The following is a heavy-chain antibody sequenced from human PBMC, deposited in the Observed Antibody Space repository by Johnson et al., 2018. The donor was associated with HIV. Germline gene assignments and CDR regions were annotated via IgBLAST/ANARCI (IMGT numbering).Heavy chain of an antibody. CDR1: GFTFSSYE. CDR2: ISNRGSTR. Sequence: VQLVESGGGLIQPGGSLRLSCTASGFTFSSYEMNWVRQAPGKGLEWVAYISNRGSTRYHADSVKGRFTISRDNAKNTLYLQMNSLRAEDTAVYYCARGKKQWLDEDAFDIWGQGTMVTVSS. CDR3: ARGKKQWLDEDAFDI. J-gene: IGHJ3*02. V-gene: IGHV3-48*03. D-gene: IGHD6-19*01.